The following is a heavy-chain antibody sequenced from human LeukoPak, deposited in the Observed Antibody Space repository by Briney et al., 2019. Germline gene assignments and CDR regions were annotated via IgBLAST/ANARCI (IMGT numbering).Heavy chain of an antibody. Sequence: ASVKVSCKASGYTFTSYDINWVRQATGQGLERMGWMNPNSGNTGYAQKFQGRVTMTRNTSISTAYMELSSLRSEDTAVYYCARSLYVRGVKIEDYWGQGTLVTVSS. D-gene: IGHD3-10*01. CDR1: GYTFTSYD. CDR2: MNPNSGNT. CDR3: ARSLYVRGVKIEDY. J-gene: IGHJ4*02. V-gene: IGHV1-8*01.